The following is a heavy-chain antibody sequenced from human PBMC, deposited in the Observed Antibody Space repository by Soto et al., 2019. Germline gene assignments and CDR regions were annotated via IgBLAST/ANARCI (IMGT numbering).Heavy chain of an antibody. Sequence: SETLSVTCAVDGGSFSGYYWSWIRQPPGKGLELIGEINHSGSTNYNPSLKSLVTISVDTSKNQFSLKLSSVTSVETAVYYCARVSGYSIDYWGQGILVTVSS. CDR2: INHSGST. CDR3: ARVSGYSIDY. V-gene: IGHV4-34*01. CDR1: GGSFSGYY. J-gene: IGHJ4*02. D-gene: IGHD6-13*01.